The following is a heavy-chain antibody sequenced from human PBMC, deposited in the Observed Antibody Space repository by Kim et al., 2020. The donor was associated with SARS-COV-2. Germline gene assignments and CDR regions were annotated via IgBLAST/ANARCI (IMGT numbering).Heavy chain of an antibody. CDR3: ARRGDYWYFDL. CDR2: TT. J-gene: IGHJ2*01. D-gene: IGHD3-10*01. Sequence: TTEHNPPFNGPVPLSVDMSKNQFSLKLSSVTAADTSVYYCARRGDYWYFDLWGRGTLVTVSS. V-gene: IGHV4-39*01.